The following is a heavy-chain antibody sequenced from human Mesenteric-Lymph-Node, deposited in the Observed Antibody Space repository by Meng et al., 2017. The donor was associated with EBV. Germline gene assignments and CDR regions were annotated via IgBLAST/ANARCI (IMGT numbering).Heavy chain of an antibody. J-gene: IGHJ1*01. CDR1: GGAISCNKW. V-gene: IGHV4-4*02. Sequence: LRESGQRIGKPSGTPPLSCAYAGGAISCNKWWIRIRQPPGKELDGIGQAFHIGSTHYNPSLKRRVTVSLDKSQNQFTLTLTSVTAADTAVYFCARISEISGTWLDCWGQGTLVTVSS. D-gene: IGHD1-7*01. CDR2: AFHIGST. CDR3: ARISEISGTWLDC.